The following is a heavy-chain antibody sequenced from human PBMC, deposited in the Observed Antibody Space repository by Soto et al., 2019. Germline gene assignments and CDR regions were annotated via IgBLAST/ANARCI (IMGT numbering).Heavy chain of an antibody. Sequence: QITLKESGPTLVKPTQTLTLTCNFSGFSLSTSGVGVGWIRQPPGKALEWRALIYWNDDKRYSPSLKIRLTITKDISKNQVVLTMTNMDPVDTATYYCAHRQGHGQWLVRRKVDWFEHWGQGPLVTVSS. D-gene: IGHD6-19*01. CDR3: AHRQGHGQWLVRRKVDWFEH. V-gene: IGHV2-5*01. CDR1: GFSLSTSGVG. J-gene: IGHJ5*02. CDR2: IYWNDDK.